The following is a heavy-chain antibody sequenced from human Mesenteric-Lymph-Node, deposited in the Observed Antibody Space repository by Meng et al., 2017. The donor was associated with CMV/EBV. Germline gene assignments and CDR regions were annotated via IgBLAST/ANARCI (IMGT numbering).Heavy chain of an antibody. CDR2: ISYDGIHK. CDR3: ARGGLRSLEWQKDY. V-gene: IGHV3-30-3*01. Sequence: SCAASGVTFNNYAMHWVRQAPGKGLEWVAVISYDGIHKYHADSVKGRFTISRDNSLYLQMNSLRPEDTAVYYCARGGLRSLEWQKDYWGQGTLVTVSS. J-gene: IGHJ4*02. CDR1: GVTFNNYA. D-gene: IGHD3-3*01.